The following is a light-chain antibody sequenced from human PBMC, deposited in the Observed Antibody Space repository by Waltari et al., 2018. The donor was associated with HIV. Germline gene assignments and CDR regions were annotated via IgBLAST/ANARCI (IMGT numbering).Light chain of an antibody. J-gene: IGLJ2*01. CDR1: SSDVGGYNL. CDR3: STCAGSTAYVI. CDR2: EVS. V-gene: IGLV2-23*02. Sequence: QSALTQPASVSGSPGPSLTIPCTGTSSDVGGYNLVPWYQQHPGKAPKLIIYEVSKRPSWVSNRYTGSKYGTTASLTIRGLQAGDEDDYYSSTCAGSTAYVIFGGRTKLTVL.